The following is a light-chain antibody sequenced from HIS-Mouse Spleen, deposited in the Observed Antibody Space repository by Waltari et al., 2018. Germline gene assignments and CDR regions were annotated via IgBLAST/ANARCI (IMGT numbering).Light chain of an antibody. CDR2: GKN. V-gene: IGLV3-19*01. CDR3: NSRDSSGNHWV. J-gene: IGLJ3*02. CDR1: SLRSYY. Sequence: SSELTQDPAVSVALGQTVRITCQGDSLRSYYASWYQQKPGQAPVLVIYGKNNRPSGIPDRFSGSSSGKTASWTITGAQAEDEADYYCNSRDSSGNHWVFGGGTKLTVL.